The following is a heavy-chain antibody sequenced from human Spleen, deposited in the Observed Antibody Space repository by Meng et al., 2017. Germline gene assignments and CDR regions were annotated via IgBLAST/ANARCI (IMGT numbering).Heavy chain of an antibody. CDR2: IYSGGAT. CDR1: GFTFRSDT. Sequence: EVQLVESGGGLVKPGGSLRLSCAASGFTFRSDTMSWVRQAPGKGLECVSVIYSGGATYYADSVKGRFTISRDNSKNTLYLQINNVRVEDTAVYYCARDTTALDGWGQGTLVTVSS. D-gene: IGHD1-14*01. CDR3: ARDTTALDG. J-gene: IGHJ4*02. V-gene: IGHV3-66*01.